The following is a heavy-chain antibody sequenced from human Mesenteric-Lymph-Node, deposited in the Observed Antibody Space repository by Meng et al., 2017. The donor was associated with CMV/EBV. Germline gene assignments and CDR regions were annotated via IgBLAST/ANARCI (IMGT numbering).Heavy chain of an antibody. V-gene: IGHV4-34*01. Sequence: QEPLPQGGAGLLNPAETPSLPSAVDGGASSGYYWSWIRQPPGKGLEWIGEINHSGSTNYNPSLKSRVTISVDTSKNQFSLKLSSVTAADTAVYYCSRHQRWLKSEGGFNYWGQGTLVTVSS. CDR2: INHSGST. CDR1: GGASSGYY. CDR3: SRHQRWLKSEGGFNY. D-gene: IGHD4-23*01. J-gene: IGHJ4*02.